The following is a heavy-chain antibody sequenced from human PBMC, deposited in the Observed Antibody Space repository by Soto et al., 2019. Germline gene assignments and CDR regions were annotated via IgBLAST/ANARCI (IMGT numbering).Heavy chain of an antibody. CDR1: GGSISSGGYY. D-gene: IGHD6-13*01. CDR3: AREVSSSWYPLDY. J-gene: IGHJ4*02. Sequence: SETLSLSCTVSGGSISSGGYYWSWIRQHPGKGLEWIGYIYYSGSTYYNPSLKSRVTISVDTSKNQFSLKLSSVTAADTAVYYCAREVSSSWYPLDYWVQGTLVTVSS. CDR2: IYYSGST. V-gene: IGHV4-31*03.